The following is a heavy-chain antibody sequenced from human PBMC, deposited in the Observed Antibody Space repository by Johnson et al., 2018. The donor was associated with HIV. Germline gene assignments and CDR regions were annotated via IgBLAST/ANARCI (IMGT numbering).Heavy chain of an antibody. V-gene: IGHV3-30-3*01. D-gene: IGHD3-22*01. CDR1: GFTFSSYA. CDR3: ARGDSSGEAFDI. J-gene: IGHJ3*02. CDR2: ISYDGSNK. Sequence: QMLLVESGGGVVQPGRSLRLSCAASGFTFSSYAMHWVRQAPGKGLEWVAVISYDGSNKYYADSVKGRFTISRDNSKNTLYLQMNSLRAEDTAVHYCARGDSSGEAFDIWGQGTMVTVSS.